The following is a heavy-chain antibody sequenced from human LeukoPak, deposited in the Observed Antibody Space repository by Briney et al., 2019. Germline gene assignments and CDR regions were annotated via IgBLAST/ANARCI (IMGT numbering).Heavy chain of an antibody. CDR3: ARHRYSSVEH. CDR2: ICYSGST. V-gene: IGHV4-39*01. CDR1: GGSISSSSYY. J-gene: IGHJ4*02. D-gene: IGHD6-25*01. Sequence: SETLSLTCTVSGGSISSSSYYWGWIRQPPGQGLEWIGSICYSGSTYYNPSLKSRVTISVDTSKNQFSLKLSSVTAADTAVYYCARHRYSSVEHWGQGTLVTVSS.